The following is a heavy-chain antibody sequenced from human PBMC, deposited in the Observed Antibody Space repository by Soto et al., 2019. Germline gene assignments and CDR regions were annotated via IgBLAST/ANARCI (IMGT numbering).Heavy chain of an antibody. CDR1: GGSFRTYT. J-gene: IGHJ3*02. D-gene: IGHD6-13*01. V-gene: IGHV1-69*02. CDR2: IIPMFDVA. Sequence: QVQLVQSGVEVKKPGSSVKVSCKASGGSFRTYTLFWVRQAPGQGLEWMGRIIPMFDVANYAQRFQGRVTFNADKSTGTVYMAMISLTSDDPAIYFCALGSWSAEVFEIWGQGTLVTVSS. CDR3: ALGSWSAEVFEI.